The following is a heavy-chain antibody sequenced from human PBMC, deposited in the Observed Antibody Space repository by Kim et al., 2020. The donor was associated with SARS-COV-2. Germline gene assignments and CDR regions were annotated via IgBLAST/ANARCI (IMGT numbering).Heavy chain of an antibody. V-gene: IGHV4-39*01. Sequence: SETLSLTCTVSGGSISSSSSYWDWIRQPPGKGLEWIGSIYYSGSAYYNPSLKSRVTISVDTSKNQFSLKLSSVTAADTAVYYCARQKQWLAPLDYRGQGT. J-gene: IGHJ4*02. CDR3: ARQKQWLAPLDY. D-gene: IGHD6-19*01. CDR2: IYYSGSA. CDR1: GGSISSSSSY.